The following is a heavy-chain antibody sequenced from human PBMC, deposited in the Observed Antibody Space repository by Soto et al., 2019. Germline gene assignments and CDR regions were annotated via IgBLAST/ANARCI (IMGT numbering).Heavy chain of an antibody. J-gene: IGHJ5*02. V-gene: IGHV4-4*07. D-gene: IGHD3-22*01. CDR2: IYTGGSI. CDR1: GGSLSNYY. CDR3: ARDLDSSGFSPDWLDP. Sequence: SETLSLTCIVSGGSLSNYYWSWIRQPTGKGLEWIGRIYTGGSINQNPSLKSRVTMSVDTSKQQFSLKLTSVTAADTAVYYCARDLDSSGFSPDWLDPWGQGTLVTVYS.